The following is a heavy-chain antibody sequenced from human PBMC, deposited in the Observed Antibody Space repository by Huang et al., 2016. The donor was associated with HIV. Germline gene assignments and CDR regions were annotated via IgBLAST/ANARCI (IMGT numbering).Heavy chain of an antibody. D-gene: IGHD3-22*01. J-gene: IGHJ3*02. Sequence: QLQLQGSGPGLVKPSETLSLTCTVSGGSITSSGYYWGWIRQPPGKGLEWVGSIYYSGSTDYNPSLKSRVTVSVATSKNQFSLKLSSVTAADTAVYYCARHFSYYDSSGYTPWDAFDIWGQGTMVTVSS. CDR2: IYYSGST. CDR3: ARHFSYYDSSGYTPWDAFDI. CDR1: GGSITSSGYY. V-gene: IGHV4-39*01.